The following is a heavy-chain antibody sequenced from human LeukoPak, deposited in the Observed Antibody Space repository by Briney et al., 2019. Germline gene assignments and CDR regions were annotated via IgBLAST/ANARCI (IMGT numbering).Heavy chain of an antibody. Sequence: ASVKVSCKASGYTFTGYYMHWVRQAPGQGLEWMGWINPNSGGTNYAQKFQGRVTMTRDTSISTAYMELSRLRSGDTAVYYCARAGLTYYYDSSGYYWPDYWGQGTLVTVSS. V-gene: IGHV1-2*02. CDR1: GYTFTGYY. D-gene: IGHD3-22*01. CDR2: INPNSGGT. J-gene: IGHJ4*02. CDR3: ARAGLTYYYDSSGYYWPDY.